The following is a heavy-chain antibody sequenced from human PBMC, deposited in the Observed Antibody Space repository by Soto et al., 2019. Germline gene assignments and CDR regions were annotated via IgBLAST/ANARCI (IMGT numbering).Heavy chain of an antibody. CDR3: ARRHCSSSSCPSNYRYFDY. V-gene: IGHV3-23*01. Sequence: EVQLLESGGVLVQPGGSLRLSCAASGFTFSRYSMSWVRQAPGKGLEWVSSISGSGGSTYYTDSVKGRFTISRDNSKNTLYLQMNSLRAEDTAVYYCARRHCSSSSCPSNYRYFDYWGQGTLVTVSS. J-gene: IGHJ4*02. CDR2: ISGSGGST. D-gene: IGHD2-2*01. CDR1: GFTFSRYS.